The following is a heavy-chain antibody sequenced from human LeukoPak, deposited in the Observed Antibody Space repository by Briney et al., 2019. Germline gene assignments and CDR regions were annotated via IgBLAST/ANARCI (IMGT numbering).Heavy chain of an antibody. CDR3: AKSGGSYPYYFDY. Sequence: GGSLRLSCAASGFTFSSYAMSWVRQAPGKGLEWVSAISGSGDNTYYADSVKGRFTISRDNSKNTLYLHMNSLRAEDTAVYYCAKSGGSYPYYFDYWGQGTLVTVSS. CDR1: GFTFSSYA. J-gene: IGHJ4*02. V-gene: IGHV3-23*01. D-gene: IGHD1-26*01. CDR2: ISGSGDNT.